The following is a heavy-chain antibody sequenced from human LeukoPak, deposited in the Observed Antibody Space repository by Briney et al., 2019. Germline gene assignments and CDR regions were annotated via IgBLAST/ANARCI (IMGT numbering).Heavy chain of an antibody. J-gene: IGHJ6*03. Sequence: GGSLRLSCAASGFTFSSYSMNWVSQAPGKGLEWVSSIISSSSYIYYADSVKGRFTISRDNAKNSLYLQMNSLRAEDTAVYYCARAGSGSYTRTYYYYYMDVWGKGTTVTVSS. CDR1: GFTFSSYS. D-gene: IGHD1-26*01. V-gene: IGHV3-21*01. CDR2: IISSSSYI. CDR3: ARAGSGSYTRTYYYYYMDV.